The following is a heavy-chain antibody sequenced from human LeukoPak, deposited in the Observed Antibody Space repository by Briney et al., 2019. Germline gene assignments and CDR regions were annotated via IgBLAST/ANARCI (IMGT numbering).Heavy chain of an antibody. D-gene: IGHD6-19*01. CDR3: ARGRRFQQWLAEYFQH. J-gene: IGHJ1*01. Sequence: SETLPLTCAVYGGSFSGYYWSWIRQPPGKGLEWIGEINHSGSTNYNPSLKSRVTISVDTSKNQFSLKLSSVTAADTAVYYCARGRRFQQWLAEYFQHWGRGTLVTVSS. V-gene: IGHV4-34*01. CDR2: INHSGST. CDR1: GGSFSGYY.